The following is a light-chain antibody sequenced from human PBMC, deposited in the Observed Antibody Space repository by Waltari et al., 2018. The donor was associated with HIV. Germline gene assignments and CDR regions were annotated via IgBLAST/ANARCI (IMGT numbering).Light chain of an antibody. Sequence: QSALTQPASVSGSPGQSITISCTGTSSDVGSYNLVSWYQQRPGKAPEVMIYETNERPSGVSNHFSGSKSGYTASLTISGLRAEDEADYYCKSFSTSNTYVFGSGTRVTVL. CDR3: KSFSTSNTYV. V-gene: IGLV2-14*02. CDR1: SSDVGSYNL. CDR2: ETN. J-gene: IGLJ1*01.